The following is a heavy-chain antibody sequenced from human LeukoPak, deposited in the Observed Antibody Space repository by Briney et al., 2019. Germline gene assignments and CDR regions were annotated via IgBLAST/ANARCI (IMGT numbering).Heavy chain of an antibody. Sequence: ASETLSLTCAVSGGSISSGGYSWSWIRQPPGKGLEWIGYIYHGGSTYYNPSLKSRVTISVDRSKNQFSLKLSSVTAADTAVYYCARAGPSSLGAFDIWGQGTMVTVSS. CDR3: ARAGPSSLGAFDI. CDR1: GGSISSGGYS. V-gene: IGHV4-30-2*01. CDR2: IYHGGST. J-gene: IGHJ3*02. D-gene: IGHD7-27*01.